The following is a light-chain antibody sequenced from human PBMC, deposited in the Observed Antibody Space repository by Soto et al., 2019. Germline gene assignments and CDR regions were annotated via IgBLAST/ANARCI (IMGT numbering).Light chain of an antibody. Sequence: DIQMTQSPSTLSASVGDKVTLTCRASQYISTWLAWYQQKPGKAPKLLIYKASDLQRGVPSRFSGSGYGTEFTFTISSLQPDDFATYDCQQNDSYPWTFGQGTKVE. CDR1: QYISTW. CDR3: QQNDSYPWT. CDR2: KAS. J-gene: IGKJ1*01. V-gene: IGKV1-5*03.